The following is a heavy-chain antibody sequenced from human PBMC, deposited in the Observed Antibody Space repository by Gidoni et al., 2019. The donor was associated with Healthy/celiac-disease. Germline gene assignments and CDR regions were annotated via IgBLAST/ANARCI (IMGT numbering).Heavy chain of an antibody. D-gene: IGHD4-17*01. CDR2: ISGSGGST. V-gene: IGHV3-23*01. J-gene: IGHJ4*02. Sequence: LEWVSAISGSGGSTYYADSVKGRFTISRDNSKNTLYLQMNSLRAEDTAVYYCAKGPSGIYGGNYFDYWGQGTLVTVSS. CDR3: AKGPSGIYGGNYFDY.